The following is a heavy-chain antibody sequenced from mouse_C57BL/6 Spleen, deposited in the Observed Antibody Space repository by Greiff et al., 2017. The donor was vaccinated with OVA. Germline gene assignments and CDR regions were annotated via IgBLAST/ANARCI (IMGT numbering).Heavy chain of an antibody. CDR1: GYSFTGYF. D-gene: IGHD1-1*01. V-gene: IGHV1-20*01. Sequence: EVQLQQSGPELVKPGDSVKISCKASGYSFTGYFMNWVMQSHGKSLEWIGRINPYNGDTFSNRKFKGKATLTVDNSSSTAHRELRRQTSVESAVYDGARDYGSSYWYFDVWGTGTTVTVSS. J-gene: IGHJ1*03. CDR2: INPYNGDT. CDR3: ARDYGSSYWYFDV.